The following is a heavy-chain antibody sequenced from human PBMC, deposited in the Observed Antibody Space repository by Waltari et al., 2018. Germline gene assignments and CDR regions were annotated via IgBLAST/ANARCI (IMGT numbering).Heavy chain of an antibody. D-gene: IGHD3-10*01. Sequence: EVQLVESGGGLVQPGGSLRLSCTASGFCFSSYAMHWVRQAPGNIFQCFSAISGNGDSIYYADSVKGRFTISRDNSKNMLYLQMGSLRAEDMAVYYCARDGRPYGGPNWFDPWGQGTLVTVSS. J-gene: IGHJ5*02. CDR1: GFCFSSYA. CDR3: ARDGRPYGGPNWFDP. V-gene: IGHV3-64*07. CDR2: ISGNGDSI.